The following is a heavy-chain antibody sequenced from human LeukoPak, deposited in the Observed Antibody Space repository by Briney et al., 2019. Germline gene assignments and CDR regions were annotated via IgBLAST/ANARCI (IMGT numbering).Heavy chain of an antibody. CDR1: GVYLSGYY. D-gene: IGHD2-8*02. CDR2: INHSGST. Sequence: PSETLSLTCAVYGVYLSGYYWSWVRQPPGKGLGGVGEINHSGSTNYNPSLNRPVTISVDTSKNHFSLKLSSVTAADTAVYYCARRRWGIPPPNWFDPWGQGTLVTVSS. J-gene: IGHJ5*02. V-gene: IGHV4-34*01. CDR3: ARRRWGIPPPNWFDP.